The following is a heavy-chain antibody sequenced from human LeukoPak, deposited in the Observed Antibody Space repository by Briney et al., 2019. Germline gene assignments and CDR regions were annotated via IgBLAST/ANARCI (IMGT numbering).Heavy chain of an antibody. J-gene: IGHJ4*02. Sequence: SETLSLTCTVSGDSISSTSHYWDWIRQPPGKGLEWIGNIYFTGSTYYCPSLKSRVTISVDRSKNQFSLKLSSVTAADTAVYYCARETSFRYYDFWSGWDYWGQGTLVTVSS. CDR1: GDSISSTSHY. V-gene: IGHV4-39*02. CDR2: IYFTGST. D-gene: IGHD3-3*01. CDR3: ARETSFRYYDFWSGWDY.